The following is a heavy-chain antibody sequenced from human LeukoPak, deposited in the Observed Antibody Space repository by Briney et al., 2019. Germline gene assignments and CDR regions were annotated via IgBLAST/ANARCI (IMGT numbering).Heavy chain of an antibody. CDR1: GFTFSSYS. Sequence: GGSLRLSXAASGFTFSSYSMNWVRQAPGKGLEWVSSISSSSSYIYYADSVKGRFTISRDNAKNSLYLQMNSLRAEDTAVYYCARDQVAVAGLAFDIWGQGTMVTVSS. CDR3: ARDQVAVAGLAFDI. CDR2: ISSSSSYI. J-gene: IGHJ3*02. V-gene: IGHV3-21*01. D-gene: IGHD6-19*01.